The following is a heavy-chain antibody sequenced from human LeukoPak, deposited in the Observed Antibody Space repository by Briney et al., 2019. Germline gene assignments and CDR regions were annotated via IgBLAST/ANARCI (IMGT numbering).Heavy chain of an antibody. Sequence: WGSLRLSCAASGFTFSSYAMSWVRQAPGKGLEWVSAISGSGGSTYYADSVKGRFTITRDNSKNTLYLQMNSLRAEDTAVYYCAKGAGDIVATTRPYYYYYYYMDVWGKGTTVTVSS. J-gene: IGHJ6*03. CDR2: ISGSGGST. V-gene: IGHV3-23*01. CDR3: AKGAGDIVATTRPYYYYYYYMDV. CDR1: GFTFSSYA. D-gene: IGHD5-12*01.